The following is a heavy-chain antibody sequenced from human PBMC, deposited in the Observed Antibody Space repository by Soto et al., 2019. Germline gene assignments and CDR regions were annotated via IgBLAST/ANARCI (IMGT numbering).Heavy chain of an antibody. J-gene: IGHJ3*02. D-gene: IGHD7-27*01. CDR2: VQNIGTT. CDR3: VSWGAFNI. V-gene: IGHV4-30-4*01. CDR1: GASISSGDYY. Sequence: QVQLQESGPGLVKPSQTLSLTCTVSGASISSGDYYWSWIRQPPGKGLEWIGYVQNIGTTNYNHYMKRRVIISVNTSKHHFSLTLSSVIDADTAVYYFVSWGAFNIWRKGTMVTVSS.